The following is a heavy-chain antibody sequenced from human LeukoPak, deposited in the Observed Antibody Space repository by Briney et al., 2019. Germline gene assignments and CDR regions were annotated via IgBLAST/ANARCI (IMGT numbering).Heavy chain of an antibody. V-gene: IGHV3-7*03. D-gene: IGHD2-2*01. CDR3: ASSIVVVPAALFEP. J-gene: IGHJ5*02. CDR2: IKQEGSEK. Sequence: GGSLRLSCAASGFTFSSYWMSWVRQAPGKGLEWVANIKQEGSEKYHVYSVNGRFTISRDKAKQSLYLPTNSLRAEDTAVYYCASSIVVVPAALFEPWGPGKLVTAS. CDR1: GFTFSSYW.